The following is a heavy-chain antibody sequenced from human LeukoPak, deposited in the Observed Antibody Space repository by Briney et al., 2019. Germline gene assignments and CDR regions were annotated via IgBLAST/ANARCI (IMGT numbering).Heavy chain of an antibody. D-gene: IGHD3-22*01. CDR2: IRSKAYGGTT. Sequence: GGSLRLSCTASGLTFGEYAMSWVRQAPGKGLEWVGVIRSKAYGGTTEYAASVKGRFTISRDDSKSIAYLQMNSLKSEDTAVYHCLYYYDSSGYYLPDHWGQGNLVTVSS. CDR3: LYYYDSSGYYLPDH. CDR1: GLTFGEYA. V-gene: IGHV3-49*04. J-gene: IGHJ4*02.